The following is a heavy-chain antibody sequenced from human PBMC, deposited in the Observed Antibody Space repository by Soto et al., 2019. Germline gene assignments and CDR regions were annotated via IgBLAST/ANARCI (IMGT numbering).Heavy chain of an antibody. CDR2: MHTGGNEK. D-gene: IGHD3-9*01. V-gene: IGHV3-33*08. CDR1: VFTFSYYG. CDR3: VRDADTTGHYSHFDL. J-gene: IGHJ4*02. Sequence: QVQLVESGGGVVQPGGSLRLSCAVSVFTFSYYGIHWVRQAPGKGLEWVAVMHTGGNEKYYVDSVKGRFTVSRDDSRNMVYLEMSGLRAEDTAEYFCVRDADTTGHYSHFDLWGRGALVAVS.